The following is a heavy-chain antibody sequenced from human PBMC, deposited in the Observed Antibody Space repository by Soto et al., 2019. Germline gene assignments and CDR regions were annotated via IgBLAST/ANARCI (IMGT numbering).Heavy chain of an antibody. CDR2: IHPGDSDT. Sequence: GESLKISCKGSGYSFSSYWIAWVRQMPGKGLEWMGVIHPGDSDTRYSPSFQGRVTISVDKTISTAYLQWSSLKASDTAMYYCARRRDFCTSSRCNSYYYYGMDVWGQGTTVTVYS. J-gene: IGHJ6*02. CDR3: ARRRDFCTSSRCNSYYYYGMDV. D-gene: IGHD3-3*01. CDR1: GYSFSSYW. V-gene: IGHV5-51*01.